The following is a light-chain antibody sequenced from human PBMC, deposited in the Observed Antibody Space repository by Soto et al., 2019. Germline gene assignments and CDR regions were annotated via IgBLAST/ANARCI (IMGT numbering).Light chain of an antibody. Sequence: DLEMTQSPSSLSASVGDRVTITCRASQSISNYLNWYQHKPGKVPKLLIYAASSLQSGVPTRFSGSGSGIDFTLTINSLQPEDFATYYCQRSYGTPLTFGGGTKIEIK. J-gene: IGKJ4*01. CDR3: QRSYGTPLT. V-gene: IGKV1-39*01. CDR1: QSISNY. CDR2: AAS.